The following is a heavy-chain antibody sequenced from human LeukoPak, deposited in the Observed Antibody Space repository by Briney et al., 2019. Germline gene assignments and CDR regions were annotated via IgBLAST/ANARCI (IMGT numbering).Heavy chain of an antibody. CDR3: ARDGPRSGYDLGHFDN. J-gene: IGHJ4*02. CDR2: IYSTGRS. D-gene: IGHD5-12*01. V-gene: IGHV4-4*07. CDR1: GGSISNYF. Sequence: PSVTLSLTCTVSGGSISNYFWSWVRQPAGKGLEWIGRIYSTGRSDYNPSLKSRITMSIDTSKNQFSLKLSSVTAADTAVYYCARDGPRSGYDLGHFDNLGQGTLVTASS.